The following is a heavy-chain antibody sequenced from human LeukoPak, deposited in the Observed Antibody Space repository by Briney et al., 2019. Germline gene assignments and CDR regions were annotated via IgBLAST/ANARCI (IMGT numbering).Heavy chain of an antibody. D-gene: IGHD3-10*01. CDR3: AREGYYGSGSPPSLYFDY. CDR2: ASSDLNVK. CDR1: GFTFSGYA. J-gene: IGHJ4*02. V-gene: IGHV3-30-3*01. Sequence: GGSLRVSCAASGFTFSGYAMLWVRQDPGRGLEWVAVASSDLNVKLYADSVKGRFTISRDNSRSTLYLQMNSLRPEDTAIYYCAREGYYGSGSPPSLYFDYWGQGTLVTVSS.